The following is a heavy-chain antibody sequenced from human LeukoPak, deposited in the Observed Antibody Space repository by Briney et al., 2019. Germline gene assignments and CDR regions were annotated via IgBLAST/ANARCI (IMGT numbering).Heavy chain of an antibody. Sequence: ASVKVSCKASGYTFPSYFMHWVRQAPGQGLEWMGIISPIGGSTTYAQKFQGRVTMTRDTSTSTVYMELSSLRSEDTAVYYCARVERDNSGYYRFDYWGQGTLVTVSS. CDR3: ARVERDNSGYYRFDY. V-gene: IGHV1-46*01. J-gene: IGHJ4*02. D-gene: IGHD3-22*01. CDR1: GYTFPSYF. CDR2: ISPIGGST.